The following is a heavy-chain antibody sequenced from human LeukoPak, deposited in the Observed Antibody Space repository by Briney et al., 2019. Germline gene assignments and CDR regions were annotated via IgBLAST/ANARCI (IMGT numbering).Heavy chain of an antibody. J-gene: IGHJ4*02. D-gene: IGHD2-21*01. V-gene: IGHV1-2*02. CDR1: GYTFTGYY. CDR2: INPNSGGT. CDR3: ARGARGCGGDCYHFDY. Sequence: SVKVSCKASGYTFTGYYMHWVRQAPGQGLEWMGCINPNSGGTNYVQKFQGRVTMTRDTSISTAYMELSRLRSDDTAVYYCARGARGCGGDCYHFDYWGQGTLVTVSS.